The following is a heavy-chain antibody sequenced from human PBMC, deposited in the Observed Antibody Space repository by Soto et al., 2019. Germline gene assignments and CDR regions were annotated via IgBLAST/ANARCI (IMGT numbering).Heavy chain of an antibody. CDR2: MNPNSGNT. CDR3: ARASSGWYSYYYGMDV. CDR1: GNTFTSYD. V-gene: IGHV1-8*01. D-gene: IGHD6-19*01. Sequence: QVQLVQSGAEVKKPGASVKVSCKASGNTFTSYDINWVRQATGQGLEWMGWMNPNSGNTGYAQKFQGRVTMTRNTSISTAYMELSSLRSEDTAVYYCARASSGWYSYYYGMDVWGQGTTVTVSS. J-gene: IGHJ6*02.